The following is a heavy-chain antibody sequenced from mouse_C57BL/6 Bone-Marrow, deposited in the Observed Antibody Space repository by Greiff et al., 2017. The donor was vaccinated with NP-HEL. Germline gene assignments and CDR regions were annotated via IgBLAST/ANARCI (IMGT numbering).Heavy chain of an antibody. J-gene: IGHJ1*03. Sequence: QVQLKESGPELVKPGASVKISCKASGYAFSSSWMNWVKQRPGKGLEWIGRIYPGDGDTNYNGKFKGKATLTADKSSSTAYMQLSSLTSEDSAVYFCARGHGHYGGYFDVWGTGTTVTVSS. CDR1: GYAFSSSW. V-gene: IGHV1-82*01. CDR3: ARGHGHYGGYFDV. D-gene: IGHD1-1*01. CDR2: IYPGDGDT.